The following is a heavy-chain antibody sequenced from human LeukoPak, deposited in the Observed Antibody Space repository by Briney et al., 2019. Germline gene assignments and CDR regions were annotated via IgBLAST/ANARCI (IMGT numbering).Heavy chain of an antibody. CDR3: AREDSSGLDY. V-gene: IGHV3-48*03. D-gene: IGHD6-19*01. J-gene: IGHJ4*02. Sequence: GGSLRLSCAASGFTFSIYEMNWVRQAPGKGLEWVSSSSGSTIYYADSVKGRFTISRDNAKDSLYLQMNSLRAEDTAIYYCAREDSSGLDYWGQGTLVTVSS. CDR1: GFTFSIYE. CDR2: SSSGSTI.